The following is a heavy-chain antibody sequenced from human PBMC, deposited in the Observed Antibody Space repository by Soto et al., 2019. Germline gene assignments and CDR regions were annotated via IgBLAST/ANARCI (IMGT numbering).Heavy chain of an antibody. J-gene: IGHJ4*02. CDR2: ISYDGSNK. CDR3: ARDRRDYDYGDYGY. V-gene: IGHV3-30-3*01. Sequence: QVQLVESGGGGVQPGRSLRLSCAASGFTFSSYAMHWVRQAPGKGLEWVAVISYDGSNKYYADSVKGRFTISRDTSKNTLYLQMNSLRAEDTAVYYCARDRRDYDYGDYGYWGQGNLVTGSS. D-gene: IGHD4-17*01. CDR1: GFTFSSYA.